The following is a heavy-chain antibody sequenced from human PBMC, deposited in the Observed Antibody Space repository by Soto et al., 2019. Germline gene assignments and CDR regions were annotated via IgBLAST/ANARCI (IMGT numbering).Heavy chain of an antibody. V-gene: IGHV1-18*01. D-gene: IGHD6-13*01. Sequence: ASVKVSCKASGYTFTSYGISWVRQAPGQGLERMGWISAYNGNTNYATKLQGRVTMTTDTSTSTAYMELRSLRSDETAVYYCARDRQLVPNWFDPWGQGTLVTVSA. CDR2: ISAYNGNT. J-gene: IGHJ5*02. CDR1: GYTFTSYG. CDR3: ARDRQLVPNWFDP.